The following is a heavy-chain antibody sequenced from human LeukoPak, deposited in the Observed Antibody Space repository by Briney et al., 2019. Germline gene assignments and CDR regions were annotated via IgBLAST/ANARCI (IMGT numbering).Heavy chain of an antibody. CDR3: ASPYSSSSNY. CDR1: GFTFSSYS. D-gene: IGHD6-6*01. J-gene: IGHJ4*02. V-gene: IGHV3-21*01. Sequence: GGSLRLSCAASGFTFSSYSMNWVRQAPGKGLEWVSSISSSSSCIYYADSVKGRFTISRDNAKNSLYLQMNSLRAEDTAVYYCASPYSSSSNYWGQGTLVTVSS. CDR2: ISSSSSCI.